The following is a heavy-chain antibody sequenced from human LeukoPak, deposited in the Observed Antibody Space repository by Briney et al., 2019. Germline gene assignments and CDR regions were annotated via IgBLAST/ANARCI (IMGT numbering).Heavy chain of an antibody. D-gene: IGHD3-22*01. J-gene: IGHJ4*02. CDR2: ISSDSSYI. Sequence: PGGSLRLSCAASAFSFRSYSMNWVRQAPGKGLEWVSSISSDSSYIYYADSVKGRFTISRDNAKNSLYLQMNSLRAEDTAVYYCASPRGASGYFDCWGQGILVTVSS. V-gene: IGHV3-21*01. CDR1: AFSFRSYS. CDR3: ASPRGASGYFDC.